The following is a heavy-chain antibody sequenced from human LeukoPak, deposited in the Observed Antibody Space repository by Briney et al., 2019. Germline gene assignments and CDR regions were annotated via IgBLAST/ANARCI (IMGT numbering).Heavy chain of an antibody. D-gene: IGHD3-22*01. J-gene: IGHJ5*02. CDR3: ARTRTTMIVVVITPMGWFDP. V-gene: IGHV4-38-2*02. CDR1: GYSISSSYY. Sequence: SETLSLTCTVSGYSISSSYYWGWIRQPPGKGLEWIGSIYHSGSTYYNPSLKSRVTISVDTSKNQFSLKLSSVTAADTAVYYCARTRTTMIVVVITPMGWFDPWGQGTLVTVSS. CDR2: IYHSGST.